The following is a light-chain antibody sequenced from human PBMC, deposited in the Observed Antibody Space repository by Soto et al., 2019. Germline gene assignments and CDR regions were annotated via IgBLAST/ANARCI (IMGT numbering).Light chain of an antibody. CDR2: DAS. Sequence: EIVMTQSPATLSVSPGERATLSCRASQSVSGNLAWFQQKPGQAPRLLIYDASTRATGIPARFSGSGSGTEFTLTISSLQSEDFAVYYCQQYNNWPPYTFGQGTKLEIK. J-gene: IGKJ2*01. CDR1: QSVSGN. V-gene: IGKV3-15*01. CDR3: QQYNNWPPYT.